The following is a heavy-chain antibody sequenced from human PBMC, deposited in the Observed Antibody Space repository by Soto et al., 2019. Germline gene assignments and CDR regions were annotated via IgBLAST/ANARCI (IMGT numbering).Heavy chain of an antibody. CDR1: GFSFTTAGVA. V-gene: IGHV2-5*01. D-gene: IGHD5-12*01. CDR2: IYYNDDR. Sequence: GPTLENNTQTLTLTCTFSGFSFTTAGVAVGWIRQTPGGALEWLTLIYYNDDRRFSPSLKTRLTITGDTSKNQVVLSLTNVEPVYTATYFCALRACAYESIYSECWGQ. CDR3: ALRACAYESIYSEC. J-gene: IGHJ1*01.